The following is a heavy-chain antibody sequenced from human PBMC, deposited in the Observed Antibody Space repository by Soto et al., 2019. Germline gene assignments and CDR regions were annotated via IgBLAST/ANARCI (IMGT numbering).Heavy chain of an antibody. D-gene: IGHD1-26*01. CDR1: GDRVSRKSAA. CDR3: TRALSGSYDS. J-gene: IGHJ5*01. Sequence: PSQTLSLTCAISGDRVSRKSAAWNWIRQSPSRGLEWLGRTYYRSKWSTDYAGSVKSRITINPDTSKNQFSLQLNSVTPEDTAVYYCTRALSGSYDSWGQGTLVTVSS. V-gene: IGHV6-1*01. CDR2: TYYRSKWST.